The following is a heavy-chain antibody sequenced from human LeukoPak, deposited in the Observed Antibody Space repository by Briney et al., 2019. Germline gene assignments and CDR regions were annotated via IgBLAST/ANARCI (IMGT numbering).Heavy chain of an antibody. V-gene: IGHV3-53*01. Sequence: AGGSLRLSCAASGLTVSSNYMSWVRQAPGKGLEWVSVIYSGGSTYYADSVRGRFTISRGNSKNTLYLQMNSLRAEDTAVYYCARANFNSNYYDFWSGYPAYYYGMDVWGQGTTVTVSS. CDR2: IYSGGST. CDR1: GLTVSSNY. J-gene: IGHJ6*02. CDR3: ARANFNSNYYDFWSGYPAYYYGMDV. D-gene: IGHD3-3*01.